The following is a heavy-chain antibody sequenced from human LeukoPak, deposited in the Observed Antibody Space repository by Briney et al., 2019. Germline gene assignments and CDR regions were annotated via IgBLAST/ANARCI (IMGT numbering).Heavy chain of an antibody. Sequence: PGGSLRLSCVASGLNFDDSAMHWVGQAPGKGLEWVSLISADGGSTFSADSVKGRFSISRDNSKNSLYLQMNSLRSEDTAMYYCAKESRKFDYWGQGTLVAVSS. J-gene: IGHJ4*02. CDR2: ISADGGST. V-gene: IGHV3-43*02. CDR1: GLNFDDSA. CDR3: AKESRKFDY.